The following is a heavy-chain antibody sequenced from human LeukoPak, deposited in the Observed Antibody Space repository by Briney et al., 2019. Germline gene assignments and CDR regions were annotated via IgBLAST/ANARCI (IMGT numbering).Heavy chain of an antibody. CDR2: INPNSGGT. J-gene: IGHJ4*02. CDR3: ARGWVRGSGSYQFDY. D-gene: IGHD1-26*01. Sequence: ASVKVSCKASGYTFTGYYMHWVRQAPGQGLEWMGWINPNSGGTNYAQKFQGRVTMTRDTSISTAYMELSRLRSDDTAVYYCARGWVRGSGSYQFDYWGQGTLVTVSS. V-gene: IGHV1-2*02. CDR1: GYTFTGYY.